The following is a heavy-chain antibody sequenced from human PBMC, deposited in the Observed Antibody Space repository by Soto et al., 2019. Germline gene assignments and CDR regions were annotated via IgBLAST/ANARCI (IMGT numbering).Heavy chain of an antibody. CDR3: ARDLSASYYTVTTPTWFDP. J-gene: IGHJ5*02. V-gene: IGHV1-18*01. Sequence: ASVKVSCKASGYTFTSYGISWVRQAPGQGLEWMGWISAYNGNTNYAQKLQGRVTMTTDTSTSTAYMELRSLRSDDTAVYYCARDLSASYYTVTTPTWFDPWGQGTLVTVSS. CDR2: ISAYNGNT. D-gene: IGHD4-4*01. CDR1: GYTFTSYG.